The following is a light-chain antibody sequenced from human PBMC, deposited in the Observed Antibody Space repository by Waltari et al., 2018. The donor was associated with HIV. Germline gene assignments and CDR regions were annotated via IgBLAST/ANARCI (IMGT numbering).Light chain of an antibody. V-gene: IGLV3-1*01. J-gene: IGLJ2*01. CDR2: QDS. CDR1: QLGDKF. Sequence: SYELTQPPSVSVSPGQTASITCSGDQLGDKFVCWYQQRPGQPPVLVMYQDSKRPSGIPERFSGSNSGNTATRTSTGTQSMDEADYYCQAWDRSVVFGGGTKLTVL. CDR3: QAWDRSVV.